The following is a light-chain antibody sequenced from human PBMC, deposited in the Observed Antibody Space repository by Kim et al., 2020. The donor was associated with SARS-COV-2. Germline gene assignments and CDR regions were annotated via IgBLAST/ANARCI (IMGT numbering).Light chain of an antibody. Sequence: LSPGERATLSCRASQSVSSYLAWYQQKPGQTPRLLIYDASNRATGIPARFSGSGSGTDFTLTISSLEPEDFAVYYCQQRSNWPPYTFGQGTKLEI. CDR2: DAS. CDR1: QSVSSY. CDR3: QQRSNWPPYT. J-gene: IGKJ2*01. V-gene: IGKV3-11*01.